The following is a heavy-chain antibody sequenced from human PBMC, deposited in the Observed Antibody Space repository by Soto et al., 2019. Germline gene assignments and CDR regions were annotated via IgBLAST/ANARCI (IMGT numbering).Heavy chain of an antibody. CDR2: ISYDGSSK. D-gene: IGHD5-18*01. Sequence: QVKLVDSGGGVDQPGRSLRLSCAASGFTFSTYAMHWVRQAPGKGLEWVAVISYDGSSKYYADSVKGRFTISRDNSKNTLYLQMNSLRAEDTAVFYCARGQRGDTALVTAFDIWGQGTMVTVS. CDR3: ARGQRGDTALVTAFDI. V-gene: IGHV3-30-3*01. J-gene: IGHJ3*02. CDR1: GFTFSTYA.